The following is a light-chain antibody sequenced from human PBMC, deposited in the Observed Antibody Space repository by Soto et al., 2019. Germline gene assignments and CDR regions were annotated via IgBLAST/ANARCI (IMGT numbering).Light chain of an antibody. Sequence: QPVLTQSPSASASLGASVKLTCTLSSGHSSYAIAWHQQQPEKGPRYLMKLNSDGSHSKGDGIPDRFSGSSSGAERYLTISSLQSEDEADYYCQTWGRGIHVLFGGGTKVTVL. CDR3: QTWGRGIHVL. V-gene: IGLV4-69*01. J-gene: IGLJ2*01. CDR1: SGHSSYA. CDR2: LNSDGSH.